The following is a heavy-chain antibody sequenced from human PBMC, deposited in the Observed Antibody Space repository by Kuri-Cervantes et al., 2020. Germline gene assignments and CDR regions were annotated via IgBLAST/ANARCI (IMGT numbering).Heavy chain of an antibody. CDR3: ARQNGYSGYAEYLDY. Sequence: ASVKVSCKASGYTFTSYYMHWVRQAPGQGLEWMGIINPSGGNTNYAQKLQGRVTMTTDTSTSTAYMELRSLRSDDTAVYYCARQNGYSGYAEYLDYWGQGTLVTVSS. CDR2: INPSGGNT. V-gene: IGHV1-46*01. CDR1: GYTFTSYY. J-gene: IGHJ4*02. D-gene: IGHD5-12*01.